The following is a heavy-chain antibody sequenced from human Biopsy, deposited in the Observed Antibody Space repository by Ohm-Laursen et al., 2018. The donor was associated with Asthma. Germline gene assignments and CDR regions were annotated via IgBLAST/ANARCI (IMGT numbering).Heavy chain of an antibody. CDR2: VYYSGST. J-gene: IGHJ4*02. CDR3: ARGVDRVTGLLDHFDS. CDR1: GGSINNFY. Sequence: SETLSLTCTVSGGSINNFYWGWLRQPPAKGPESIGHVYYSGSTNYNPSLKSRVTISLAASTNQFSLKLTSVTAADTDVYYCARGVDRVTGLLDHFDSWGQGTLVTVSS. V-gene: IGHV4-59*01. D-gene: IGHD2-21*02.